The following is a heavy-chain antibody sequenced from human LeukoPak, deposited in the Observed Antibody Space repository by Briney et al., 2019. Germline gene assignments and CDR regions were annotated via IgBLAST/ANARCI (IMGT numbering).Heavy chain of an antibody. D-gene: IGHD3-16*01. CDR1: GFTFSTYS. J-gene: IGHJ4*02. V-gene: IGHV3-30*18. Sequence: PGASLRLSCAASGFTFSTYSMHWVRQAPGKGLEWVAVLSDDGTNKYYIDSVKGRFTISRDNSKNTLYLQMSSLRAEDTAVYYCAKDRGHGEIGDYWGQGTLVAVSS. CDR3: AKDRGHGEIGDY. CDR2: LSDDGTNK.